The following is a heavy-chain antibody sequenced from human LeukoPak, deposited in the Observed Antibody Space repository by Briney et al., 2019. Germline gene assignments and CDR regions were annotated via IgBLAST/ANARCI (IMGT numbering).Heavy chain of an antibody. J-gene: IGHJ4*02. CDR1: GGSFSGYY. D-gene: IGHD2-15*01. Sequence: PSETLSLTCAVYGGSFSGYYWSWIRQPPGKGLEWIGIINHSGSTNYNPSLKSRVTISVDTSKNQFSLKLSSVTAADTAVYYCARGSQSLGYCSGGSCRAKIFDYWGQGTLVTVSS. V-gene: IGHV4-34*01. CDR3: ARGSQSLGYCSGGSCRAKIFDY. CDR2: INHSGST.